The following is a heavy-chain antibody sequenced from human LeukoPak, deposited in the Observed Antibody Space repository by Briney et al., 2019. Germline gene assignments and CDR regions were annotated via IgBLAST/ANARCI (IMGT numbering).Heavy chain of an antibody. CDR1: GFTFSSYA. CDR2: ISSSSSTI. J-gene: IGHJ4*02. V-gene: IGHV3-48*01. CDR3: ASLQPPSIAARPDPDY. Sequence: PGGSLRLSCAASGFTFSSYAMSWVRQAPGKGLEWVSYISSSSSTIYYADLVKGRFTISRDNAKNSLYLQMNSLRAEDTAVYYCASLQPPSIAARPDPDYWGQGTLVTVSS. D-gene: IGHD6-6*01.